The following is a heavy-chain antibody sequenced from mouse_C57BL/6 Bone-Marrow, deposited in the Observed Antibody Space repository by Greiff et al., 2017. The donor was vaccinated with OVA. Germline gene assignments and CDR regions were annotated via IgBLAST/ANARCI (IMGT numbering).Heavy chain of an antibody. J-gene: IGHJ2*01. V-gene: IGHV1-15*01. CDR2: NDPETGGT. CDR3: TRSYSNYGDFDY. CDR1: GYTFTDYE. Sequence: VQLQQSGAELVRPGASVTLSCKASGYTFTDYEMHWVKQTPVHGLEWIGANDPETGGTAYNQKFKGKAILTADKSSSTAYMELRSLTSEDSAVYYCTRSYSNYGDFDYWGQGTTLTVSS. D-gene: IGHD2-5*01.